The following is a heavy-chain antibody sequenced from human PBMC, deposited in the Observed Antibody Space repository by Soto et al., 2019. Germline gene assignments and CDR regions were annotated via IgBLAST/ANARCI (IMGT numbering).Heavy chain of an antibody. Sequence: GGSLRLSCAASGFIFIRYTMNWVRQAPGKGLEWVSSLSSTGFNIEYADSVKGRFTISRDNAKNSLFLQMNRLRVEDTAVYYCARRSGTSLDWGQGTLVTVSS. J-gene: IGHJ4*02. V-gene: IGHV3-21*01. CDR3: ARRSGTSLD. D-gene: IGHD1-26*01. CDR1: GFIFIRYT. CDR2: LSSTGFNI.